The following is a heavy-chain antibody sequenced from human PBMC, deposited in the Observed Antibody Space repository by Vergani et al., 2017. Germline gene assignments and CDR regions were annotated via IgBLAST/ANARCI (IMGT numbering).Heavy chain of an antibody. Sequence: QVQLVQSGAEVKKPGASVKVSCKASGYTFTSYGISWVRQAPGQGLECMGWSSAYNGNTNYAQKLQGRVTMTTDTSTSTAYMELRSMRYDDTAVYYFARVIKYYDSSAGGANWGQGTLVTVSS. CDR3: ARVIKYYDSSAGGAN. CDR2: SSAYNGNT. CDR1: GYTFTSYG. J-gene: IGHJ4*02. D-gene: IGHD3-22*01. V-gene: IGHV1-18*01.